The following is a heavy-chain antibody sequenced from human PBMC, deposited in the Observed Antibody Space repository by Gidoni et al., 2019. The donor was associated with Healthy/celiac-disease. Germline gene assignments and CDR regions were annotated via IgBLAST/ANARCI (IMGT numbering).Heavy chain of an antibody. V-gene: IGHV1-69*02. CDR1: GGTFSSYT. Sequence: QVQLVQSGAEVKKPGSSVKVSCKASGGTFSSYTISWVRQAPGQGLEWMGRIIPILGIANYAQKFQGRVTITADKSTSTAYMELSSLRSEDTAVYYCASHGITGTTTHYYYYYYMDVWGKGTTVTVSS. CDR3: ASHGITGTTTHYYYYYYMDV. CDR2: IIPILGIA. J-gene: IGHJ6*03. D-gene: IGHD1-20*01.